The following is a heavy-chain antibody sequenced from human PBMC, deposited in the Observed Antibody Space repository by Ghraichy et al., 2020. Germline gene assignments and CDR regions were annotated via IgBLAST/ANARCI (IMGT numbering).Heavy chain of an antibody. V-gene: IGHV1-69*13. CDR1: RGTVSSYA. Sequence: SVKVSCKAARGTVSSYAISWVRQGPVQGLEWMGGIIPIFGTANYAQKFQGRVTITADESTSTAYMELSSLRSEDTAVYYCARGPHYYGSGWVANHYYYYMDVWGKGTTVTVSS. D-gene: IGHD3-10*01. CDR2: IIPIFGTA. J-gene: IGHJ6*03. CDR3: ARGPHYYGSGWVANHYYYYMDV.